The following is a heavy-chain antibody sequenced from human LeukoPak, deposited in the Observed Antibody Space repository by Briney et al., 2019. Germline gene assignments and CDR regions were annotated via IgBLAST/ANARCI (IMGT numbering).Heavy chain of an antibody. V-gene: IGHV3-48*01. CDR3: ARDPETHGDYDFDF. D-gene: IGHD4-17*01. CDR1: GFAFSGYS. J-gene: IGHJ4*02. CDR2: ISSSSSTI. Sequence: PGGSLRLSCAGSGFAFSGYSMNWVRQAPGKGLEWVAYISSSSSTIYYADSVKGRFTISRDNAKNSLYLQMNSLRAEDSAIYYCARDPETHGDYDFDFWGQGTLVTVSS.